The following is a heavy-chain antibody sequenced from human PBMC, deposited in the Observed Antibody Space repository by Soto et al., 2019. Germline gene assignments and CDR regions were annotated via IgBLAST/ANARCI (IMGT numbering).Heavy chain of an antibody. Sequence: SGPTLVNPPQTLTLTCTFSGFSLSTSGMCVSWIRQPPGKALEWLALIDWDDDKYYSTSLKTRLTISKDTSKNQVVLTMTNMDPVDTATYYCARISSWSGPFDYWGQGTLVTVSS. CDR1: GFSLSTSGMC. V-gene: IGHV2-70*01. J-gene: IGHJ4*02. CDR3: ARISSWSGPFDY. CDR2: IDWDDDK. D-gene: IGHD6-13*01.